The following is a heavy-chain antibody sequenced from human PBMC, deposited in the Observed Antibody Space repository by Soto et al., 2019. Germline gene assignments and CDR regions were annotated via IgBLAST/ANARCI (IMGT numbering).Heavy chain of an antibody. CDR3: ARTREDEQQLVFYYYGMDV. CDR1: GGTFSSYA. V-gene: IGHV1-69*13. Sequence: SVKVSCKASGGTFSSYAISWVRQAPGQGLEWMEGIIPIFGTAIYAQKFQGRVTITADESTSTAYMELSSLRSEDTAVYYCARTREDEQQLVFYYYGMDVWGPGTSVTVSS. CDR2: IIPIFGTA. J-gene: IGHJ6*02. D-gene: IGHD6-13*01.